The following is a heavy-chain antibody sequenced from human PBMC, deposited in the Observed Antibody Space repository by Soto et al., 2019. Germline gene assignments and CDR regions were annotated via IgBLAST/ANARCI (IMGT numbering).Heavy chain of an antibody. J-gene: IGHJ4*02. Sequence: GESLKISCKGSGYSFSTYSIGWVRQMPGKGLEWMGNIFSSDPNTRYSPSFQGQVTISADKSISTAYLQWSSLKASDTAMYYCATRRSSSWLDYWGQGTLVTVSS. CDR3: ATRRSSSWLDY. CDR1: GYSFSTYS. CDR2: IFSSDPNT. V-gene: IGHV5-51*01. D-gene: IGHD6-13*01.